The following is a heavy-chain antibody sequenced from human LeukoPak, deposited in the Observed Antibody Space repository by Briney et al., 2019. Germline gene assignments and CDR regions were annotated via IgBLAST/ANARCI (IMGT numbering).Heavy chain of an antibody. CDR3: ANLGPYYYESSRYEVFDI. J-gene: IGHJ3*02. CDR1: GGSISSGDYY. Sequence: PSETLSLTCNVSGGSISSGDYYWSWIRQHPGKGLEWIGYIYYSGSTYYNPSLKSRLTISIDTSKNQFSLKLSSVTAADTAVYYCANLGPYYYESSRYEVFDIWGQGTMVTVSS. V-gene: IGHV4-31*03. D-gene: IGHD3-22*01. CDR2: IYYSGST.